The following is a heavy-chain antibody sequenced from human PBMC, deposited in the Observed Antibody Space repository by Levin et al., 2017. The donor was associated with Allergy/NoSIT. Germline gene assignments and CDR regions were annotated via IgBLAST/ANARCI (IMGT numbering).Heavy chain of an antibody. Sequence: GESLKISCKVSGYTLTELSMHWVRQAPGKGLEWMGGFDPEDGETIYAQKFQGRVTMTEDTSTDTAYMELSSLRSEDTAVYYCATADPGSYWGGYWGQGTLVTVSS. CDR2: FDPEDGET. V-gene: IGHV1-24*01. J-gene: IGHJ4*02. CDR3: ATADPGSYWGGY. CDR1: GYTLTELS. D-gene: IGHD1-26*01.